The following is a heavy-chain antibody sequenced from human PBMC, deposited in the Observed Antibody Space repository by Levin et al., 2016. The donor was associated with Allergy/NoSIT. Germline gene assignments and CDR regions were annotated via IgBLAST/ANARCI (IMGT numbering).Heavy chain of an antibody. Sequence: GGSLRLSCAASGFTFSSYAMSWVRQAPGKGLEWVSAISGSGGSTYYADSVKGRFTISRDNSKNTLYLQMNSLRAEDTAVYYCAKDKVDTAMVWENWFDPWGQGTLVTVSS. J-gene: IGHJ5*02. CDR1: GFTFSSYA. CDR3: AKDKVDTAMVWENWFDP. CDR2: ISGSGGST. D-gene: IGHD5-18*01. V-gene: IGHV3-23*01.